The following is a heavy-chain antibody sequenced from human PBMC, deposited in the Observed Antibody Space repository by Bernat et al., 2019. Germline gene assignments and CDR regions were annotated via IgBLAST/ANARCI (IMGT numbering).Heavy chain of an antibody. CDR1: GFTFSNAW. Sequence: EVQLVESGGGLVKPGGSLRLSCAASGFTFSNAWMNWVRQAPGKGLEWVGRIKSKTDGGTTDYAAPVKGRFTISRDDSKNTLYLQMNSLKTEDTAVYYCTTDPGQRITMVRGVIGVVDDPRGQGTLVTVSS. J-gene: IGHJ5*02. V-gene: IGHV3-15*07. CDR2: IKSKTDGGTT. D-gene: IGHD3-10*01. CDR3: TTDPGQRITMVRGVIGVVDDP.